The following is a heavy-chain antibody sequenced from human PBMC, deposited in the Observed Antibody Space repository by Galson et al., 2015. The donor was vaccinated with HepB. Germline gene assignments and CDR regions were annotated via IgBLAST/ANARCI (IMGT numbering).Heavy chain of an antibody. D-gene: IGHD3-10*01. V-gene: IGHV3-23*01. CDR1: GFTFSSYA. CDR2: ISGSGGTT. CDR3: AKPHIGGFGEQRPDY. Sequence: SLRLSCAASGFTFSSYAMSWVRQAPGKGLEWVSTISGSGGTTYYADSVKGRFTISRDNSKNTLYLQMNSLRADDTAVYYCAKPHIGGFGEQRPDYWGQGTLVTVSS. J-gene: IGHJ4*02.